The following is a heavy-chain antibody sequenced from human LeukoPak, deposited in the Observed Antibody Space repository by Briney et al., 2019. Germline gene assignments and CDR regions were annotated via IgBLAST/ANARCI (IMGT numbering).Heavy chain of an antibody. V-gene: IGHV4-34*01. D-gene: IGHD3-10*01. Sequence: PGGSLRLSCAASGFTFSSYAMSWFRQAPGKGLEWIGEINHSGSTNYNPSLKSRVTISVDTSKNQFSLKLSSVTAADTAVYYCARGSLPAMVRGVPTLDYWGQGTLVTVSS. CDR1: GFTFSSYA. CDR3: ARGSLPAMVRGVPTLDY. J-gene: IGHJ4*02. CDR2: INHSGST.